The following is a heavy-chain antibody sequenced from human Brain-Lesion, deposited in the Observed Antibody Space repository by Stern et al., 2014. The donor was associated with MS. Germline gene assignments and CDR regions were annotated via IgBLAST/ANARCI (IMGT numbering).Heavy chain of an antibody. CDR1: GFTFSNYG. V-gene: IGHV3-30*18. D-gene: IGHD3-10*01. CDR2: ISYDGSNQ. J-gene: IGHJ4*02. Sequence: VQLVESGGGVVQPGRSLRLSCAASGFTFSNYGMHWVRQAPGKGLEWVAVISYDGSNQDYADPVKVRFTISRDNSKNTLYLQMNSLRAEDTAVYYCAKLHPPITMVRGYFDYWGQGTLVTVSS. CDR3: AKLHPPITMVRGYFDY.